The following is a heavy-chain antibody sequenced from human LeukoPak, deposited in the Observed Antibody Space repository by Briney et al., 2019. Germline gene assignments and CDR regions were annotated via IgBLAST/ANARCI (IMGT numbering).Heavy chain of an antibody. D-gene: IGHD4-23*01. CDR1: DGSISDSY. CDR2: IFYTGFT. CDR3: ARDANGGNSWGWFDP. V-gene: IGHV4-59*01. J-gene: IGHJ5*02. Sequence: SETLSLTCTVSDGSISDSYWSWIRQSPGKGLEWIGYIFYTGFTHYNPSLESRVAISVDTSKKQFSLRLKSVTAADTAVYYCARDANGGNSWGWFDPWGQGTLVTVSS.